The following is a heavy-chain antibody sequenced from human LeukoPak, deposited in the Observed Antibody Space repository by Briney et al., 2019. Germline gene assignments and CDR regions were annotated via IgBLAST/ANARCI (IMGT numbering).Heavy chain of an antibody. V-gene: IGHV4-39*01. CDR2: IYCSGSY. D-gene: IGHD2-2*02. CDR1: GGSISSSSCY. J-gene: IGHJ3*02. CDR3: ARHVRSVVVPAAILDAFDI. Sequence: SETLSLTCTVSGGSISSSSCYWGWIRQPTGQGLEWIGSIYCSGSYYYNPTRQGRVTISVDTSKNQYSLKLSSVTAADTAVYYCARHVRSVVVPAAILDAFDIWGQGTMVTVSS.